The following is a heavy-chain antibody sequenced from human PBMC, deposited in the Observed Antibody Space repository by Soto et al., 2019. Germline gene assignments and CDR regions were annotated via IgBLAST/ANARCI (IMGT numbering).Heavy chain of an antibody. CDR3: SRDWHYYDSSGYPRVYGMDV. Sequence: SETLSLTCAVYGGSFSGYYWSWIRQPPGKGLEWIGYIYYSGNTEYNPSLKSRVTISVDTSRNQFSLKLSSVTAADTAVYYCSRDWHYYDSSGYPRVYGMDVWGQGTTVTVSS. D-gene: IGHD3-22*01. CDR2: IYYSGNT. J-gene: IGHJ6*02. V-gene: IGHV4-59*01. CDR1: GGSFSGYY.